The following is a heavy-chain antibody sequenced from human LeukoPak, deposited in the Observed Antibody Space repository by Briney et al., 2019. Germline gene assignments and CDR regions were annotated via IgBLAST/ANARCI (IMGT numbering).Heavy chain of an antibody. Sequence: GGSLRLSCVASGFTLDDYALHWVRQAPGKGLEWISLISGDGDNTYYADSVRGRFTISRDNSKNSLYLQMSSLRAEDTALYYCAKGVRSGTYYNCFDPWGQGTLVTVSS. V-gene: IGHV3-43*02. CDR3: AKGVRSGTYYNCFDP. D-gene: IGHD1-26*01. CDR1: GFTLDDYA. CDR2: ISGDGDNT. J-gene: IGHJ5*02.